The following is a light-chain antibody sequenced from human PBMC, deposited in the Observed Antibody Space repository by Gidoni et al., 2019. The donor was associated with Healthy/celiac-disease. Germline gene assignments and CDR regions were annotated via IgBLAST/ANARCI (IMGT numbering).Light chain of an antibody. J-gene: IGKJ2*01. CDR3: QQYNNWPPRT. V-gene: IGKV3-15*01. Sequence: EIVMTQSPATLSVSPGERATLTCRSSQSVSSNLDWYQQKPGQAPRLLIYGASTRSTGIPARCSGSGSGTEFTLTISSLQSEDFAVYYCQQYNNWPPRTFGQGTKLEIK. CDR2: GAS. CDR1: QSVSSN.